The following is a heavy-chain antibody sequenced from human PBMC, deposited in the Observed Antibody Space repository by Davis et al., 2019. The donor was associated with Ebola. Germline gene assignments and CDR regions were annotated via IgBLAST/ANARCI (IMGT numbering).Heavy chain of an antibody. V-gene: IGHV4-31*03. Sequence: PSETLSLTCTVSGGSISRGSSYWTWIRQHPGKGLAWIGYIYYSGSTYYKPSLKSRVTISLDTSKNQFSLNLYSVTAADTAVYYCARDLRYDSSGSDYYFYMDVWGKGTTVTVSS. CDR1: GGSISRGSSY. J-gene: IGHJ6*03. CDR3: ARDLRYDSSGSDYYFYMDV. D-gene: IGHD3-22*01. CDR2: IYYSGST.